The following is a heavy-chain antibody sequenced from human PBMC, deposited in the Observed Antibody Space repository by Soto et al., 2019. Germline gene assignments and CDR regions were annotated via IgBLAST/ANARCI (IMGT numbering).Heavy chain of an antibody. V-gene: IGHV4-38-2*02. CDR2: IYHGGTT. CDR3: ARVHVMVVAGSTFDY. J-gene: IGHJ4*01. Sequence: NPSETLSLTCTVSGYSISSGSYLAWILQPPGKGPEWIASIYHGGTTFYNPSLKSRITISVDTSNNQFSLKLTSVTAADTAVYYCARVHVMVVAGSTFDYWGHGTLVTVSS. D-gene: IGHD6-19*01. CDR1: GYSISSGSY.